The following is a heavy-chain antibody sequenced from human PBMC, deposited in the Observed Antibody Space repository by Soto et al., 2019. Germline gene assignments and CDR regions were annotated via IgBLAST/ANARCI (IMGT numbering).Heavy chain of an antibody. CDR1: GFTFSSSW. V-gene: IGHV3-74*01. CDR3: ERDGLLASGDS. D-gene: IGHD1-26*01. Sequence: GGSLRLSCAASGFTFSSSWMYWFRQAPGKGLVWVSGISGDGGSTTHADSVKGRFTISIDNAKNTLYLQMNTLRVEDTALYYCERDGLLASGDSWGQGTLVT. CDR2: ISGDGGST. J-gene: IGHJ4*02.